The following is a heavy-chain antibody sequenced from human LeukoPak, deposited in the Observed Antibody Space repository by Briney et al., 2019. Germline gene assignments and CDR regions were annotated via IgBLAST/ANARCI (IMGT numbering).Heavy chain of an antibody. J-gene: IGHJ4*02. CDR3: ARMSGIAVAAIWISYFDY. D-gene: IGHD6-19*01. V-gene: IGHV3-7*03. Sequence: PGESLRLSCAASGFTFGAYYMTWVRQAPGKGLEWVANIKQDGSEKYYVDSVKGRFTISRDNANNSLYLQVNSLRAEDTAVYYCARMSGIAVAAIWISYFDYWGQGTLVTVSS. CDR1: GFTFGAYY. CDR2: IKQDGSEK.